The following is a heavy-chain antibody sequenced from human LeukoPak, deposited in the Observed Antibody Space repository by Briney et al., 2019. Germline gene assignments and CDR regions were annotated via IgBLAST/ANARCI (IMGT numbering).Heavy chain of an antibody. Sequence: ASVKVSCKASGYTFTSYYMHWVRHAPGQGLEWKGIINPSGGSTSYAKKFQGRVTMTRDTSTSTVYMELSSLRSEDTAVYYCARAGVAGTFDPWGQGTLVTVSS. CDR3: ARAGVAGTFDP. CDR2: INPSGGST. CDR1: GYTFTSYY. J-gene: IGHJ5*02. D-gene: IGHD6-19*01. V-gene: IGHV1-46*01.